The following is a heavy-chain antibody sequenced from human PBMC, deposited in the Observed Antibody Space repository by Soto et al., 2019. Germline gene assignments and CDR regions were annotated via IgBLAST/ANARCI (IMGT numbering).Heavy chain of an antibody. Sequence: QVQLQESGPGLVKPSQTLSLTCTVSGGSISSGGYYWSWIRQHPGKGLEWIGYIYYSGSTYYNPSLKSRVTLSVDTSKNQFSLKLSSVTAADTAVYYCARSAYCGGDCFRWYFDLWGRGTLVTVSS. D-gene: IGHD2-21*01. CDR2: IYYSGST. J-gene: IGHJ2*01. V-gene: IGHV4-31*03. CDR1: GGSISSGGYY. CDR3: ARSAYCGGDCFRWYFDL.